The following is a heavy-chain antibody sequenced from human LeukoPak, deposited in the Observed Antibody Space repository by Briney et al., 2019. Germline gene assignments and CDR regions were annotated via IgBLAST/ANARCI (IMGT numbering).Heavy chain of an antibody. V-gene: IGHV4-61*02. D-gene: IGHD6-13*01. Sequence: SQTLSLTCTVSGDSISSGDYYWSWIRQPAGKGLEWIGSIYYSGSTYYNPSLKSRVTISVDTSKNQFSLKLSSVTAADTAVYYCARAPYSSSWNDYYYYYYMDVWGKGTTVTVSS. CDR2: IYYSGST. CDR3: ARAPYSSSWNDYYYYYYMDV. CDR1: GDSISSGDYY. J-gene: IGHJ6*03.